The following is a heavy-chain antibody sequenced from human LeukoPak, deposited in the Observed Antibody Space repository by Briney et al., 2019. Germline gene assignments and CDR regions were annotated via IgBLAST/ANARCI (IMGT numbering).Heavy chain of an antibody. CDR1: GGSISIASYY. Sequence: SETLSLTCTVSGGSISIASYYWGWIRQPPGKGLEWLGSIYYTGTPHYNPSLKSRVTISVDTSKGQFSLKVTSVTAADTAVYFCARHDCTGSSCYSDYWGHGALVIVSS. D-gene: IGHD2-2*01. CDR3: ARHDCTGSSCYSDY. V-gene: IGHV4-39*01. CDR2: IYYTGTP. J-gene: IGHJ4*01.